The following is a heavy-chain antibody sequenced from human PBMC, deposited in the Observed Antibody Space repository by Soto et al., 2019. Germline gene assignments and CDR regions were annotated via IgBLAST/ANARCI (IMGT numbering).Heavy chain of an antibody. CDR1: GDSISSYY. CDR2: IIYSGST. D-gene: IGHD5-18*01. J-gene: IGHJ6*04. V-gene: IGHV4-59*01. CDR3: ARDRGRGYSPYGMDV. Sequence: PSETLSLTCTVSGDSISSYYWSWIRQPPGKGLEFIGYIIYSGSTNYNPSLKTRVTMSVDTSKNQFSLKVNSVTAADTAVYYCARDRGRGYSPYGMDVWGKGTTVTVSS.